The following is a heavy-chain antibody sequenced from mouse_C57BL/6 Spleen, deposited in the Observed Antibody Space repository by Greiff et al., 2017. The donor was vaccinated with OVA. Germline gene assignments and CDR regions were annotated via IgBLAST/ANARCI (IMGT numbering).Heavy chain of an antibody. CDR2: INPGSGGT. CDR1: GYAFTNYL. D-gene: IGHD1-1*01. V-gene: IGHV1-54*01. CDR3: ARGYYGSSVDY. Sequence: QVQLQQSGAELVRPGTSVKVSCKASGYAFTNYLIEWVKQRPGQGLEWIGVINPGSGGTNYNEKFKGKATLTADKSSSTAYMQLSSLTSEDSAVYFCARGYYGSSVDYWGQGTTLTVSS. J-gene: IGHJ2*01.